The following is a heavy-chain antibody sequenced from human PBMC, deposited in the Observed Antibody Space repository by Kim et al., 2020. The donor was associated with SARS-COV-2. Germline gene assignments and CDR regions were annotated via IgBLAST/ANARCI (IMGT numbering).Heavy chain of an antibody. Sequence: SETLSLTCTVSGGSISSSSHYWGWIRQPPGKGLEHIGSVYYSGSTYYNPSLKSRVTISVDMSKNQFSLKLTSVTAADTAVYYCARHGRSGVVISNWFDPWGQGTLVTVSS. V-gene: IGHV4-39*01. D-gene: IGHD3-22*01. CDR3: ARHGRSGVVISNWFDP. CDR2: VYYSGST. CDR1: GGSISSSSHY. J-gene: IGHJ5*02.